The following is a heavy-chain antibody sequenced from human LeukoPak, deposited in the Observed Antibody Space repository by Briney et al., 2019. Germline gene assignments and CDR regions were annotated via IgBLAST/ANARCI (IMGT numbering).Heavy chain of an antibody. CDR2: IYHNGNT. D-gene: IGHD1-26*01. CDR1: GGSINFYY. J-gene: IGHJ4*02. Sequence: PSETLSLTCTVSGGSINFYYWSWIRQPPGKGLEWIGYIYHNGNTNYNPSLKSRITMSVDPSKNQFSLKLNSVTAADTAVYYCVRHGYSGSYLSDYRGQGSLVIVAS. V-gene: IGHV4-59*08. CDR3: VRHGYSGSYLSDY.